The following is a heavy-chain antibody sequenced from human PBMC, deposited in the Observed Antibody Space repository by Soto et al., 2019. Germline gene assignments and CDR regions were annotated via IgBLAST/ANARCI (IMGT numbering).Heavy chain of an antibody. Sequence: EVQLVESGGGLVKPGGSLRLSCAASGFTFSSYSMNWVRQAPGKGLEWVSSISSSSSYIYYADSVKGRFTISRDNAKNSLYLQMNSLRAEDTAAYYCARDVSGYYDYWGQGTLVTVSS. V-gene: IGHV3-21*01. D-gene: IGHD1-26*01. CDR2: ISSSSSYI. CDR1: GFTFSSYS. J-gene: IGHJ4*02. CDR3: ARDVSGYYDY.